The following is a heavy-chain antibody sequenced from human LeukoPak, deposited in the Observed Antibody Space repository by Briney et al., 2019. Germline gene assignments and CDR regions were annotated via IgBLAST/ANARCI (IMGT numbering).Heavy chain of an antibody. Sequence: PGGSLRLSCAASGFTVSGYYMSWVRQAPGKGLEWVSVIYSGGSTYYAGSVKGRFTISRDTSKNTLYLQMNSPRAEDTAVYYCARGFPVVAGNFDYWGQGTLVTVSS. D-gene: IGHD6-19*01. CDR1: GFTVSGYY. CDR3: ARGFPVVAGNFDY. J-gene: IGHJ4*02. CDR2: IYSGGST. V-gene: IGHV3-66*01.